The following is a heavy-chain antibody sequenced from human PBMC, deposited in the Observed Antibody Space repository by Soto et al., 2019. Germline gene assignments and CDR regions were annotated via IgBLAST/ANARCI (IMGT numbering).Heavy chain of an antibody. CDR1: GGSISSGGYY. CDR2: IYYSGST. J-gene: IGHJ5*02. CDR3: ARGGYYYDSSGYLNWFDP. D-gene: IGHD3-22*01. V-gene: IGHV4-31*03. Sequence: LSLTCTVSGGSISSGGYYWSWIRQHPGKGLEWIGYIYYSGSTYYNPSLKSRVTISVDTSKNQFSLKLSSVTAADTAVYYCARGGYYYDSSGYLNWFDPWGQGTLVTVSS.